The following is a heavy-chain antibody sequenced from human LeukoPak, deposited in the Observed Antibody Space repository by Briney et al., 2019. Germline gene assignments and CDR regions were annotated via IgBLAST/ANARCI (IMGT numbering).Heavy chain of an antibody. D-gene: IGHD3-22*01. CDR3: ARDSSGYYPFDY. CDR2: ITTYNGKT. CDR1: GYTFASHG. J-gene: IGHJ4*02. Sequence: ASVRVSCKASGYTFASHGINWVRQAPGQGLEWMGRITTYNGKTNYGKKFQGRVTMTTDTSTSTAYMELRSLRSDDTAVYYCARDSSGYYPFDYWGQGTLVTVSS. V-gene: IGHV1-18*01.